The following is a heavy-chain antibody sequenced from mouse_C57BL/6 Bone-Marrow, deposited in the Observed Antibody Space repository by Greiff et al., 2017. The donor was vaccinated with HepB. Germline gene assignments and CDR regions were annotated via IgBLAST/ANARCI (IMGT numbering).Heavy chain of an antibody. J-gene: IGHJ1*03. Sequence: EVQLQQSGAELVRPGASVKLSCTASGFNIKDDYMHWVKQRPEQGLEWIGWIDPENGDTEYASKFQGKATITADTSSNTAYLQLSSLTSEDTAVYYCTTGLLRYFYWYFDVWGTGTTVTVSS. CDR1: GFNIKDDY. CDR2: IDPENGDT. V-gene: IGHV14-4*01. CDR3: TTGLLRYFYWYFDV. D-gene: IGHD1-1*01.